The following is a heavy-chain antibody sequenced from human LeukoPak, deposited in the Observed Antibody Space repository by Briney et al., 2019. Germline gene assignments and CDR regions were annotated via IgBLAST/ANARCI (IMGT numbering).Heavy chain of an antibody. V-gene: IGHV3-43*02. CDR3: AKGQILTGSEDYYYYYGMDV. Sequence: GGSLRLSCAASGFTFDDYAMHWVRQAPGKGLEWVSLISGDGGSTYYADSVKGRFTISRDNSKNSLYLQMNSLRTEDTALYYCAKGQILTGSEDYYYYYGMDVWGQGTTLTVPS. D-gene: IGHD3-9*01. J-gene: IGHJ6*02. CDR2: ISGDGGST. CDR1: GFTFDDYA.